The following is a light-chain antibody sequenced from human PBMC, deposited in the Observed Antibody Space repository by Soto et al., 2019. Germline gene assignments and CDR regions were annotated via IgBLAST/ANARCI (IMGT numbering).Light chain of an antibody. J-gene: IGKJ1*01. CDR1: QSVSSSY. CDR3: QQYGSSVA. CDR2: GAS. V-gene: IGKV3-20*01. Sequence: EIVLTQSPGTLSLSPGERATLSCRASQSVSSSYLAWYQQKPGQAPRLLIYGASSRATGIPDRFSGSGSGTDFTLTISRLEPEYFAVYYCQQYGSSVAFGQGNKVEIK.